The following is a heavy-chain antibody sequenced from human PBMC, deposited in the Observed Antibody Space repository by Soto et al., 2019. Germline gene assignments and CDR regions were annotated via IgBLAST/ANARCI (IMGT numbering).Heavy chain of an antibody. CDR3: AHIVPCDYRGYNFEF. Sequence: QITLKESGPTLVKPTQTLTLTCTFSGFSLSTHTVGVAWIRQPPGEALEWLALIYWDEDKRYSPSLKSRLTITQDTSKNQVVLTMTNMDPVDTATYYCAHIVPCDYRGYNFEFWGQGILVTVSS. CDR1: GFSLSTHTVG. D-gene: IGHD4-17*01. CDR2: IYWDEDK. J-gene: IGHJ4*02. V-gene: IGHV2-5*02.